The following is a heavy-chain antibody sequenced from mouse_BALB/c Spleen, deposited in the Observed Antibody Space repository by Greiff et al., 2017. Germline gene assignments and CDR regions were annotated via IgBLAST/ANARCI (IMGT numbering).Heavy chain of an antibody. CDR1: GFNIKDYY. CDR3: ARRGGYYDY. V-gene: IGHV14-1*02. Sequence: EVQLQQSGAELVRPGASVKLSCKASGFNIKDYYMHWVKQRPEQGLEWIGWIDPENGNTIYDPKFQGKASITADTSSNTAYLQLSSLTSEDTAVYYCARRGGYYDYWGQGTTVTVSS. CDR2: IDPENGNT. D-gene: IGHD2-3*01. J-gene: IGHJ4*01.